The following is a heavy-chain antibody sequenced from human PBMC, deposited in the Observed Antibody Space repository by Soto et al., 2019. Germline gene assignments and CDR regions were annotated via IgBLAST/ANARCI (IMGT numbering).Heavy chain of an antibody. D-gene: IGHD6-19*01. CDR2: MSHDGSHK. J-gene: IGHJ6*02. V-gene: IGHV3-30*03. CDR1: GFTFSTYV. CDR3: ARLPRSGWDHYYYGMDV. Sequence: QVQLVASGGGVVQAGVSLGLSCTASGFTFSTYVMHWVRQAPGKGLEWVAVMSHDGSHKAFLDSVKGRFIISRDNSKNTLYLQMNSLRPGDTEVYCCARLPRSGWDHYYYGMDVWCQGTTVIVSS.